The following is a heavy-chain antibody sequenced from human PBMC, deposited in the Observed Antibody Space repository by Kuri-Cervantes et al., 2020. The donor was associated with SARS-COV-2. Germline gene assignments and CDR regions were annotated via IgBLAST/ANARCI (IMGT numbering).Heavy chain of an antibody. CDR1: GFTFSSYG. CDR3: ARDPPHGTEYGGSMDV. V-gene: IGHV3-33*01. CDR2: IWYDGSNK. Sequence: GESLKISCAASGFTFSSYGMHWVRQAPGKGLEWVAVIWYDGSNKYYADSVKGRFTISRDNSKNTLYLQMNSLRAEDTAVYYCARDPPHGTEYGGSMDVWGQGTTVTVSS. D-gene: IGHD4-23*01. J-gene: IGHJ6*02.